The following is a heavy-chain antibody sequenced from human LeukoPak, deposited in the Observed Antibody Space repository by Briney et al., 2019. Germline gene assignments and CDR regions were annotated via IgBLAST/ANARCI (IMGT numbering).Heavy chain of an antibody. J-gene: IGHJ4*02. CDR2: ISAYNGNT. D-gene: IGHD6-19*01. Sequence: ASVKVSCKASGGTFSSYAISWVRQAPGQGLEWMGWISAYNGNTNYAQKLQGRVTMTTDTSTSTAYMELRSLRSDDTAVYYCARSQGPRIAVAVPEYYFDYWGQGTLVTVSS. CDR1: GGTFSSYA. CDR3: ARSQGPRIAVAVPEYYFDY. V-gene: IGHV1-18*01.